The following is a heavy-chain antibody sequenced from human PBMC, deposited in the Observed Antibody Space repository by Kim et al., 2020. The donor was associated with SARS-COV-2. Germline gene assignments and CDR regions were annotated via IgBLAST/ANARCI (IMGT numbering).Heavy chain of an antibody. D-gene: IGHD3-22*01. CDR2: IWYDGNNK. Sequence: GGSLRLSCAASGFTFSNYGMHWVRQAPGKGLEWVAVIWYDGNNKNYADSVKGRFTISRDNSKNTLYLQMNTLRAEDTAVYYCATDDSSGKPGGYWGQGTPVTVSS. J-gene: IGHJ4*02. V-gene: IGHV3-33*01. CDR1: GFTFSNYG. CDR3: ATDDSSGKPGGY.